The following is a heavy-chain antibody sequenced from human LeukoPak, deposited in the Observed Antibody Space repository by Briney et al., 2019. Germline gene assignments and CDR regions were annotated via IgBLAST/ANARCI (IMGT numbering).Heavy chain of an antibody. V-gene: IGHV1-18*01. Sequence: ASVKVSCKGSGYTFTSYGISLVRQAPGQGLDWMGWISAYNGNTNYAQKLQGRVTMTTDTSTSTAYMELRSLRSDDTAVYYCARVTLTRYCSSTSCYNFENWFDPWGQGTLVTVSS. D-gene: IGHD2-2*01. CDR2: ISAYNGNT. CDR1: GYTFTSYG. CDR3: ARVTLTRYCSSTSCYNFENWFDP. J-gene: IGHJ5*02.